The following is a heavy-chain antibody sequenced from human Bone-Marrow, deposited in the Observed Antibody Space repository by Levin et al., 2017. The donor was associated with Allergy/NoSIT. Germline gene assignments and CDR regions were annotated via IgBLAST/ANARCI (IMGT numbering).Heavy chain of an antibody. D-gene: IGHD3-3*01. V-gene: IGHV2-5*02. CDR3: AHRRGTLLQFFVGPSRQPTIVNNYFDP. CDR1: GFSLSPTGVG. CDR2: IYWDDDK. Sequence: SGPTLVKPTQTLTLACSFSGFSLSPTGVGVGWIRQPPGKALEWLALIYWDDDKRYSPSLKNRLTITKDTSKNQVVLTMTNMNSVDTGTYYCAHRRGTLLQFFVGPSRQPTIVNNYFDPWGQGTLVTVSS. J-gene: IGHJ5*02.